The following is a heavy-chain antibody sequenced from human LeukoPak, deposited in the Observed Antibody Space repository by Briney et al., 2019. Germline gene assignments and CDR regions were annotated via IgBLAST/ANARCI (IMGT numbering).Heavy chain of an antibody. V-gene: IGHV4-30-4*01. D-gene: IGHD6-13*01. CDR1: GGSISSGDYY. Sequence: PSETLSFTCTVSGGSISSGDYYWSWIRQPPGKGLEWIGYIYYSGSTYYNPSLKSRVTISVDTSKNQFSLELSSVTAADTAVYYCARAVAAEFDYWGQGTLVTVSS. CDR3: ARAVAAEFDY. J-gene: IGHJ4*02. CDR2: IYYSGST.